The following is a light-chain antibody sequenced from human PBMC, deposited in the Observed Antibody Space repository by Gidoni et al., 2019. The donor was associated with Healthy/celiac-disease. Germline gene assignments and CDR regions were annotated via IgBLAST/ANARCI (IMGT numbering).Light chain of an antibody. V-gene: IGKV1-39*01. J-gene: IGKJ2*01. Sequence: DIQMTQSPSSLSASVGDRVTITCRASQSISSYLNWYQQKPGKAPKLMIYDASSLQSGVPSRVSGSGSGTDFTLTISSLQPEDFATYYSQQSYITPPDFGQGTKLEIK. CDR3: QQSYITPPD. CDR2: DAS. CDR1: QSISSY.